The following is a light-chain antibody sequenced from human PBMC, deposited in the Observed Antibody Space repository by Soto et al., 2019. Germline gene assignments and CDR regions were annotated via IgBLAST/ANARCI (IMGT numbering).Light chain of an antibody. V-gene: IGKV1-13*02. CDR1: QDIRGA. CDR3: QQFNSYPII. J-gene: IGKJ5*01. Sequence: AIQLTQSPSSLSASVGDRVTITCRASQDIRGALAWYQQKPGKAPKILIYDVSSLQSGVPSRFSGSSSGTDFTLTISGPQPEDFATYYCQQFNSYPIIFGQGTRLDIK. CDR2: DVS.